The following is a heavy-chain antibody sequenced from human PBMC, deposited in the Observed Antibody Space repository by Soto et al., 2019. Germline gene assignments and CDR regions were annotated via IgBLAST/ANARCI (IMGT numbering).Heavy chain of an antibody. CDR1: GGPFSGYY. CDR3: ARAYYGSESVAYYGMDV. J-gene: IGHJ6*02. D-gene: IGHD3-10*01. V-gene: IGHV4-34*01. Sequence: SETPSLTCAVYGGPFSGYYWSWVRQPPGKGLEWIGEINHSGSTNYNPSLKSRVTIPVDTSKNQFSLKLSSVTAADTAVYYCARAYYGSESVAYYGMDVWGQGTTVTVSS. CDR2: INHSGST.